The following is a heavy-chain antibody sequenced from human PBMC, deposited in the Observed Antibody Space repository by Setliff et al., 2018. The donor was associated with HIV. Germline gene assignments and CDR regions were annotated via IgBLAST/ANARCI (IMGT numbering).Heavy chain of an antibody. CDR1: GGSFSNYY. J-gene: IGHJ6*03. V-gene: IGHV4-34*01. Sequence: SXTLSXXXAVYGGSFSNYYWSWIRQAPGKGLEWIGEINHSGSATYNPSLKSRVTISLDTPNHQCFLNMESVTAADTAVYYCARGGDGHYDFWNPHHYYMDVXAXGTSVTVSS. CDR2: INHSGSA. D-gene: IGHD3-3*01. CDR3: ARGGDGHYDFWNPHHYYMDV.